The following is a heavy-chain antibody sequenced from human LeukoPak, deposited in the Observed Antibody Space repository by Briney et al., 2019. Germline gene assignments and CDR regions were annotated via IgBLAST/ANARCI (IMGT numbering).Heavy chain of an antibody. Sequence: ASVKVSCKASGYTFTSYDINWVRQAPGQGLEWMGWMDPNRGNTGYAQKFQGRVTMARSTSVSTAYMELSSLTSEDTAVYYCAVELEPKPRPKFDYWGQGTLVTVSS. CDR2: MDPNRGNT. CDR3: AVELEPKPRPKFDY. V-gene: IGHV1-8*02. CDR1: GYTFTSYD. D-gene: IGHD1-1*01. J-gene: IGHJ4*02.